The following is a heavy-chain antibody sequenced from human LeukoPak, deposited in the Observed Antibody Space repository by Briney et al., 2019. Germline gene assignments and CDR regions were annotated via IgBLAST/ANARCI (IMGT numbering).Heavy chain of an antibody. J-gene: IGHJ4*02. V-gene: IGHV3-15*07. CDR2: IRSKIDGGAT. Sequence: ETLSLTCAVYGESFSGYYWSWVRQAPGKGLEWVGRIRSKIDGGATDYAAPVKGRFTISRDDSKNTLYLQINSLKIEDTAMYYCYTSITDYWGQGTLVTVSS. CDR1: GESFSGYY. CDR3: YTSITDY. D-gene: IGHD2-21*01.